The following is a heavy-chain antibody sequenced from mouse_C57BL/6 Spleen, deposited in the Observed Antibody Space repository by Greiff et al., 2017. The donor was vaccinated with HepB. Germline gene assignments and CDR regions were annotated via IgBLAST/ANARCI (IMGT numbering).Heavy chain of an antibody. J-gene: IGHJ4*01. CDR1: GFTFSDYG. CDR2: ISNLAYSI. CDR3: ARRDYGAMDY. V-gene: IGHV5-15*01. Sequence: EVQLVDSGGGLVQPGGSLKLSCAASGFTFSDYGMAWVRQAPRKGPEWVAFISNLAYSIYYADTVTGRFTISRENAKNTLYLEMSSLRSEDTAMYYCARRDYGAMDYWGQGTSVTVSS.